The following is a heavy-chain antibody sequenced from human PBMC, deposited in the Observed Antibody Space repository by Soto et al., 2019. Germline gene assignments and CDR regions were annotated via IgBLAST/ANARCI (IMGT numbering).Heavy chain of an antibody. CDR1: GFTFSSYS. CDR3: ARDWGDVAAAP. D-gene: IGHD6-13*01. CDR2: ISSSSSYI. Sequence: PVGSLRLSCAASGFTFSSYSMNWVRQAPGKGLEWVSSISSSSSYIYYADSVKGRFTISRDNAKNSLYLQMNSLRAEDTAVYYCARDWGDVAAAPWGQGTLVTVSS. J-gene: IGHJ4*02. V-gene: IGHV3-21*01.